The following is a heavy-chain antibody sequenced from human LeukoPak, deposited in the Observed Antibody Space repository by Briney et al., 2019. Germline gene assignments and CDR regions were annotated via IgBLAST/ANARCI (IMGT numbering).Heavy chain of an antibody. J-gene: IGHJ5*02. CDR1: GFTFNNYW. V-gene: IGHV3-7*01. Sequence: GGSLRLSCTASGFTFNNYWMSWVRQAPGKGLEWVANIKQDGSEKYFVDSVKGRFTISRDNAKNSLYLQMNSLRAEDTAVYYCARVSSGYCASWPNNCFDPWGQGTLVTVSS. CDR2: IKQDGSEK. CDR3: ARVSSGYCASWPNNCFDP. D-gene: IGHD2-8*02.